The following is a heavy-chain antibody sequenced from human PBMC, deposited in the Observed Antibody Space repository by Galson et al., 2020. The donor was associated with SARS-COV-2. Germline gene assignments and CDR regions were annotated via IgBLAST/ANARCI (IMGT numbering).Heavy chain of an antibody. CDR2: ISSSSSTI. V-gene: IGHV3-48*02. D-gene: IGHD4-17*01. CDR3: ARGLLATVTPGVFDY. CDR1: GFTFSSYS. Sequence: TGGSLRLSCAASGFTFSSYSMNWVRQAPGKGLEWVSYISSSSSTIYYADSVKGRFTISRDNAKNSLYLQMNSLRDEDTAVYYCARGLLATVTPGVFDYWGQGTLVTVSS. J-gene: IGHJ4*02.